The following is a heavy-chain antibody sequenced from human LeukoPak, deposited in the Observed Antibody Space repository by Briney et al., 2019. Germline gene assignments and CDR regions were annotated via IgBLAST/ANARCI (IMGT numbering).Heavy chain of an antibody. Sequence: GGSLRLSCAASGFTFSGYAMHWVRQAPGKGLEWVAVISYDGSNKYYADSVKGRFTISRDNSKNTLYLQMNSLRAEDTAVYYCARDALNWNYGGWFDPWGQGTLVTVSS. CDR3: ARDALNWNYGGWFDP. J-gene: IGHJ5*02. V-gene: IGHV3-30*04. CDR2: ISYDGSNK. CDR1: GFTFSGYA. D-gene: IGHD1-7*01.